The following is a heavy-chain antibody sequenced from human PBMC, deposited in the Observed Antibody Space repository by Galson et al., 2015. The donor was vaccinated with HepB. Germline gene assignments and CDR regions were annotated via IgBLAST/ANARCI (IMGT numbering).Heavy chain of an antibody. D-gene: IGHD3-16*01. CDR1: GFSFSDYS. Sequence: SLRLSCAASGFSFSDYSMNWVRQAPGKGLEWVSYISSSSSTIYYADSVKGRFTISRDNAKNSLYLQMNSLRAEDTAVYYCARVSLGNWFDPWGQGTLVTVSS. J-gene: IGHJ5*02. CDR3: ARVSLGNWFDP. CDR2: ISSSSSTI. V-gene: IGHV3-48*04.